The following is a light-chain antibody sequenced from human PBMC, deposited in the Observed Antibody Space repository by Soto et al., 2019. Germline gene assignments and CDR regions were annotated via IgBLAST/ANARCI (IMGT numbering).Light chain of an antibody. CDR1: SSDVGSYNL. V-gene: IGLV2-23*01. CDR3: CSYAGSSPVV. Sequence: QSALTHPASVSGSPGQSITISCTGTSSDVGSYNLVSWYQQHPGKAPKLMIYEGSKRPSGVSNRFSGSKSGNTASLTISGLQAEDEADYYCCSYAGSSPVVFGGGTKVTVL. J-gene: IGLJ2*01. CDR2: EGS.